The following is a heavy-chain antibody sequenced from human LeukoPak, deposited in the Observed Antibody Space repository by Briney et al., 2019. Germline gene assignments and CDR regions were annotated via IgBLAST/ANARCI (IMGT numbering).Heavy chain of an antibody. CDR1: GYIFTNYW. Sequence: PGGSLRLSCKGSGYIFTNYWLGWVRQMPGKGLEWMGIIYPGDSDTRYSPSFQGQVTISADRSINTAYLQWSSLKASDTAMYYCARRVYCTSTSCARVFDYWGQGTLVTVSS. J-gene: IGHJ4*02. CDR2: IYPGDSDT. V-gene: IGHV5-51*01. D-gene: IGHD2-2*01. CDR3: ARRVYCTSTSCARVFDY.